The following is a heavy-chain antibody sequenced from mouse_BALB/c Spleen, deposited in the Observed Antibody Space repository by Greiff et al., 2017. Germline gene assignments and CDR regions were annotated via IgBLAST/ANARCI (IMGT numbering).Heavy chain of an antibody. CDR1: GYTFTSYW. D-gene: IGHD3-1*01. Sequence: VQLVESGAELAKPGASVKMSCKASGYTFTSYWMHWVKQRPGQGLEWIGYINPITGYTEYNQKFKDKATLTADKSSSTAYMQLSSLTSEDSAVYYCARSGGDYWGQGTSVTVSS. CDR3: ARSGGDY. CDR2: INPITGYT. V-gene: IGHV1-7*01. J-gene: IGHJ4*01.